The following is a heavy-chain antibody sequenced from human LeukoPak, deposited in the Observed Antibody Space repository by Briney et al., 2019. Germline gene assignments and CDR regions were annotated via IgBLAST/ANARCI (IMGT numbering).Heavy chain of an antibody. V-gene: IGHV1-69*04. D-gene: IGHD3-10*01. J-gene: IGHJ4*02. CDR3: AKVSTNYYGSGNFDY. CDR2: IIPIIDIA. Sequence: SVKVSCKASGGTFSSYAISWVRQAPGQGLEWMGRIIPIIDIANYAQKFQGRVTITADKSTSTAYMELSSLRSEDTAVYYCAKVSTNYYGSGNFDYWGQGTLVTVSS. CDR1: GGTFSSYA.